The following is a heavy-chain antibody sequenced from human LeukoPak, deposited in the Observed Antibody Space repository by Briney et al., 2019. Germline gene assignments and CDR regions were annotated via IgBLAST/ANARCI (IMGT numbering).Heavy chain of an antibody. V-gene: IGHV3-23*01. J-gene: IGHJ1*01. Sequence: PGGSLRLSCAASGFTFSSYAMSWVRQAPGKGLEWVSAISGSGGSTYCADSVKGRFTISRDNSKNTLYLQMNSLRAEDTAVYHCAKATSTWLAFQHWGQGTLVTVSS. D-gene: IGHD3-9*01. CDR1: GFTFSSYA. CDR2: ISGSGGST. CDR3: AKATSTWLAFQH.